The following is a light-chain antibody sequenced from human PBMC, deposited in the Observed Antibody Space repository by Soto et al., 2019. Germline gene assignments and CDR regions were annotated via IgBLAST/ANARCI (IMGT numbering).Light chain of an antibody. CDR2: NDN. V-gene: IGLV1-47*02. Sequence: QSVLTQPPSASGTPGQRVTISCSGSSSNIGSNYVYWYQQLPGTAPKVLIYNDNQRPSGVSDRFSGSKSDTSASLAISGLRSEDEADYYCAACDDSLSGYYVFGTGTKVTVL. CDR1: SSNIGSNY. CDR3: AACDDSLSGYYV. J-gene: IGLJ1*01.